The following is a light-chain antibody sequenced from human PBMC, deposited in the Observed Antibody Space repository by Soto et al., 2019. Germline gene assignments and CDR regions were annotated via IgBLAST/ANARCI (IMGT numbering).Light chain of an antibody. J-gene: IGKJ4*01. CDR2: GAS. CDR1: QSVSSSF. V-gene: IGKV3-20*01. Sequence: EIVLTQSPGTLSLSPGERATLSCRASQSVSSSFLAWYQQKPGQAPRLLIYGASSRATGIPDRFSGSGSGTDFALTISRVEPEDFAVYYWQQYGSSPLTFGGGTKVEIK. CDR3: QQYGSSPLT.